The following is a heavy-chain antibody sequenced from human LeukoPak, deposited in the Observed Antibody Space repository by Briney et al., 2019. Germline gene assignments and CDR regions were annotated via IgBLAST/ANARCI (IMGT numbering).Heavy chain of an antibody. CDR1: GYTFTGYY. J-gene: IGHJ5*02. Sequence: ASVKVSCKASGYTFTGYYMHWVRQAPGQGLEWMGWINPNSGGTNYAQKFQGRVTMTRGTSISTACMELSRLRSDDTAVYYCARGGKYGNWFDPWGQGTLVTVSS. CDR3: ARGGKYGNWFDP. V-gene: IGHV1-2*02. CDR2: INPNSGGT. D-gene: IGHD1-1*01.